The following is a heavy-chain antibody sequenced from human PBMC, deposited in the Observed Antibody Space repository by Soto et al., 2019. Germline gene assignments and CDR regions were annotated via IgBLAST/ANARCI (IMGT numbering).Heavy chain of an antibody. CDR3: ARDIGAADPYSYGMDV. CDR2: INPNSGGT. J-gene: IGHJ6*02. V-gene: IGHV1-2*04. CDR1: GYTFTGYY. Sequence: ASVKVSCKASGYTFTGYYMHWVRQAPGQGLEWMGWINPNSGGTNYAQKFQGWVTMTRDTSISTAYMGLSRLRSDDTAVYYRARDIGAADPYSYGMDVWGQGTTVTVSS. D-gene: IGHD6-13*01.